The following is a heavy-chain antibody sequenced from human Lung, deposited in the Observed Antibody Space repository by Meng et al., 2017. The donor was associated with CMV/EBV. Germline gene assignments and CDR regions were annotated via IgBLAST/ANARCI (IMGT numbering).Heavy chain of an antibody. CDR1: GGSISSGDYY. Sequence: SETLSLXCIVSGGSISSGDYYWGWIRQSPGKALEWIGSVYYTGRADYSPSLKNRVTISVDTSRNQFSLNLHSGTAADTALYYCAKQGARSVETTMVPYGEFDYWRQGXLVTVSS. D-gene: IGHD5-18*01. CDR2: VYYTGRA. CDR3: AKQGARSVETTMVPYGEFDY. V-gene: IGHV4-39*01. J-gene: IGHJ4*02.